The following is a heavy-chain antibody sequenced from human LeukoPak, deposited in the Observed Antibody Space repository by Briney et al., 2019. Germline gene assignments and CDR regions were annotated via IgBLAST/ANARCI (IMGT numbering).Heavy chain of an antibody. CDR3: ARDSLPHYYTSGSQNPADY. Sequence: DSVKVSCKASGYTLTSYRIHWVRQAPGQGLEWMGIINPSGGSTSYTQKFQGRVTMTRDTSTSTVYMELSSLRSEDTAVYYCARDSLPHYYTSGSQNPADYWGQGTLVTV. CDR2: INPSGGST. V-gene: IGHV1-46*01. D-gene: IGHD3-10*01. J-gene: IGHJ4*02. CDR1: GYTLTSYR.